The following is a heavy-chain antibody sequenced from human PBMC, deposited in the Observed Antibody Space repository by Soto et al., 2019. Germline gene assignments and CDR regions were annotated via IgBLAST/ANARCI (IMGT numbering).Heavy chain of an antibody. Sequence: GGSLRLSCAASGFTFSSYGMHWVRQAPGKGLEWVSVISHDGSNKYYEDSVKGRFTISRDNSKNTLHLQMNSLRAEDTAVYYCAKDRYGSGNYYNFPFDYWGQGTLVTVSS. V-gene: IGHV3-30*18. CDR2: ISHDGSNK. CDR3: AKDRYGSGNYYNFPFDY. D-gene: IGHD3-10*01. CDR1: GFTFSSYG. J-gene: IGHJ4*02.